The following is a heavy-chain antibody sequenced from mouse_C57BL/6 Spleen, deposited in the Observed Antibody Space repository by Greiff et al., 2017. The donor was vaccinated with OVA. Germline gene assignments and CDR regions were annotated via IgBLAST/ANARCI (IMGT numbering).Heavy chain of an antibody. J-gene: IGHJ3*01. D-gene: IGHD2-4*01. CDR3: AREDDYDVGFAY. CDR1: GYTFTDYN. Sequence: VQLQQSGPELVKPGASVKMSCKASGYTFTDYNMHWVKQSHGKSLEWIGYINPNNGGTSYNQKFKGKATLTVNKSSSTAYMELRSLTSEDSAVYYCAREDDYDVGFAYWGQGTLVTVSA. V-gene: IGHV1-22*01. CDR2: INPNNGGT.